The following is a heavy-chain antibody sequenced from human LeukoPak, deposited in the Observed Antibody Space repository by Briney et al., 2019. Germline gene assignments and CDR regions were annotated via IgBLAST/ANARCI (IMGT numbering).Heavy chain of an antibody. Sequence: PSETLSLTCTVAGGSISSYYWSWIRQPPGQGLEWIGYIYYSGSTNYNPSLKSRVTISVDTSKNQFSLKLSSVTASDTAVYYCAGLLGYCSGTSCYRGFDYWGQGTLVTVSS. CDR3: AGLLGYCSGTSCYRGFDY. CDR1: GGSISSYY. J-gene: IGHJ4*02. V-gene: IGHV4-59*08. D-gene: IGHD2-2*02. CDR2: IYYSGST.